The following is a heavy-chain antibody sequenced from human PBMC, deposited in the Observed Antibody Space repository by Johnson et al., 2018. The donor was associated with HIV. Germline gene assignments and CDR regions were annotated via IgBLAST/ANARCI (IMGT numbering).Heavy chain of an antibody. V-gene: IGHV3-48*04. D-gene: IGHD1-1*01. CDR3: ARYIILYWKAFDI. J-gene: IGHJ3*02. CDR2: ISSSGSII. CDR1: GFTFSTYG. Sequence: VQLVESGGGVVQPGRSLRLSCAASGFTFSTYGMHWVRQAPGKGLEWVSYISSSGSIIYYADSVKGRFTISRDNAKNSLYLQMNSLRAEDTAVYYCARYIILYWKAFDIWGQGTMVTVSS.